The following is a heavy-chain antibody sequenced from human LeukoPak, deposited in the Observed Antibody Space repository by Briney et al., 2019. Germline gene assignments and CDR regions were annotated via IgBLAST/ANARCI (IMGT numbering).Heavy chain of an antibody. Sequence: SETLSLTCTVSGGSISSGGYYWTWIRQHPGKGLEWIGYIYYRGSTYYNPSLKSRVTKSVDTSKNQFSLKLSFVTAADTALYYCAREVIDPGGGGFYFYYMDVWGKGTTVTVSS. CDR2: IYYRGST. CDR1: GGSISSGGYY. J-gene: IGHJ6*03. CDR3: AREVIDPGGGGFYFYYMDV. V-gene: IGHV4-31*03. D-gene: IGHD3-16*01.